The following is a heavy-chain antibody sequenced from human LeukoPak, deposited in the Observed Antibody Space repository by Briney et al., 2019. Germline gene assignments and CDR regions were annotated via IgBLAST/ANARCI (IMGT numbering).Heavy chain of an antibody. Sequence: ASVKVSCKASGYTFTSYDINWVRQATGQGLGWMGWMNPNSSNTGYAQKFQGRVTITADESTSTAYMELSSLRSEDTAVYYCARDGGSYKPQTARNDYWGQGTLVTVSS. J-gene: IGHJ4*02. CDR2: MNPNSSNT. D-gene: IGHD1-26*01. CDR1: GYTFTSYD. CDR3: ARDGGSYKPQTARNDY. V-gene: IGHV1-8*01.